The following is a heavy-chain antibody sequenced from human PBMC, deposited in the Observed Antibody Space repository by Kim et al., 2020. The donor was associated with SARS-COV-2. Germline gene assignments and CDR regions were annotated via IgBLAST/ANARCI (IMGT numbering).Heavy chain of an antibody. D-gene: IGHD6-6*01. CDR1: GFTFSSYG. J-gene: IGHJ2*01. CDR3: AKDWLAARPGGDFAL. V-gene: IGHV3-30*18. Sequence: GGSLRLSCAASGFTFSSYGMHWVRQAPGKGLEWVAVISYDGSNKYYADSVKGRFTISRDNSKNTLYLQMNSLRAEDTAVYYCAKDWLAARPGGDFALWGR. CDR2: ISYDGSNK.